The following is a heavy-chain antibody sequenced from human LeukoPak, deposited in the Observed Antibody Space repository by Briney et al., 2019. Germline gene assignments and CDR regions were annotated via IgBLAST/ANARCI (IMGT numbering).Heavy chain of an antibody. CDR1: GFTFSSYG. CDR3: ARAAKSYGDAFDY. Sequence: PGGSLRLSCAASGFTFSSYGMSWVRQAPGKGLEWVSAISGSGGSTYYADSVKGRFTISRDNSKNTLYLQMNSLRAEDTAVYYCARAAKSYGDAFDYWGQGTLVTVSS. J-gene: IGHJ4*02. CDR2: ISGSGGST. D-gene: IGHD5-18*01. V-gene: IGHV3-23*01.